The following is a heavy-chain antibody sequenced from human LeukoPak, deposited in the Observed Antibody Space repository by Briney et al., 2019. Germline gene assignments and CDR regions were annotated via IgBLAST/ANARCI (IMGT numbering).Heavy chain of an antibody. CDR2: IYTSGST. Sequence: SETLSLTCTVSGGSISSYYWSWIRQPAGKGLEWIGRIYTSGSTNYNPSLKTRLTISVDTSKNQFSLRLNSVTAADTAVYYCARFSQYYDSPTHYLDYWGQGILVTVSS. J-gene: IGHJ4*02. CDR3: ARFSQYYDSPTHYLDY. V-gene: IGHV4-4*07. D-gene: IGHD2/OR15-2a*01. CDR1: GGSISSYY.